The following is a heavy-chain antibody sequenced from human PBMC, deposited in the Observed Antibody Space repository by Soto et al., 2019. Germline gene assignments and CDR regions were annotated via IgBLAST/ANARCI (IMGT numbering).Heavy chain of an antibody. CDR1: GYTFTSYG. Sequence: QVQLVQSGAEVKKPGASVKVSCKASGYTFTSYGISWVRQAPVQGLEWMGWISAYNGNTNYAQKLQGRVTMTTDTSTSTADMELRSLRSDDTAVYYCARDQFDSYGPKGGLDYWGQGTLVTVSS. V-gene: IGHV1-18*01. D-gene: IGHD5-18*01. CDR2: ISAYNGNT. CDR3: ARDQFDSYGPKGGLDY. J-gene: IGHJ4*02.